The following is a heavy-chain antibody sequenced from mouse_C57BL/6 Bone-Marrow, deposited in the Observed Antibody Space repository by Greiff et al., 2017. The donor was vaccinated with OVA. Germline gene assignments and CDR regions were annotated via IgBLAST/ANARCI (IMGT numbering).Heavy chain of an antibody. Sequence: EVKLVESGGGLVQPGGSLSLSCAASGFTFTDYYMSWVRQPPGKALEWLGFIRNKANGYTTEYSASVKGRFTISRDNSQSILYLQMNALRAEDSATYYCARLLVYFDYWGQGTTLTVSS. D-gene: IGHD1-1*01. CDR2: IRNKANGYTT. J-gene: IGHJ2*01. CDR1: GFTFTDYY. CDR3: ARLLVYFDY. V-gene: IGHV7-3*01.